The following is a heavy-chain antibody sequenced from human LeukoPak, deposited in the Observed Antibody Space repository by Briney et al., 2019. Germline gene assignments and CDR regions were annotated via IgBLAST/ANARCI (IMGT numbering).Heavy chain of an antibody. V-gene: IGHV3-23*01. CDR1: GFTVNSYA. CDR2: ISGNGDST. CDR3: AKSKDNPLYYFDN. Sequence: GGSLRLTCAASGFTVNSYAMSWVRQAPGKGLEWVSTISGNGDSTSYAHSVKGRFTISRDNSKNTLYLQMNSLRVEDTAVYYCAKSKDNPLYYFDNWGQGTLVTVSS. J-gene: IGHJ4*02.